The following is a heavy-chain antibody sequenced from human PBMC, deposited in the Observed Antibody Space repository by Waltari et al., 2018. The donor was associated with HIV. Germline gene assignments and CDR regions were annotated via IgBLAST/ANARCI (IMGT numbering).Heavy chain of an antibody. J-gene: IGHJ4*02. Sequence: EVQLVESGGGLVKPGGSLRLSCAASGFTFSSYNMNWVRQAPGKGREWVSSISSRSSYIYYADSMKGRFTISRDNAKNSLFLQMNSLRADDTALYYYARPINSGWYRDFDYWGQGTLVTVSS. V-gene: IGHV3-21*01. CDR3: ARPINSGWYRDFDY. D-gene: IGHD6-19*01. CDR1: GFTFSSYN. CDR2: ISSRSSYI.